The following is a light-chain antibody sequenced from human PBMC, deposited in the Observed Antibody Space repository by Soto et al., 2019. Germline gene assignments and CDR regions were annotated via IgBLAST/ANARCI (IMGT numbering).Light chain of an antibody. CDR1: QSVSKNY. CDR3: QQYGSSGT. Sequence: EIVLTQSPGTLSLSPGQISTLSCRASQSVSKNYLAWYQQTPGHAPRPLIYGASNRATGIPDSLSGSASGTDSTLTISRMAPEDFAVYYCQQYGSSGTFGHGTKVDIK. CDR2: GAS. V-gene: IGKV3-20*01. J-gene: IGKJ1*01.